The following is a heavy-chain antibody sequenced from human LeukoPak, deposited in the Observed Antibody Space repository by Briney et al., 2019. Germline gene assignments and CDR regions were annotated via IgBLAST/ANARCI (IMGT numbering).Heavy chain of an antibody. CDR3: PRSNLRSYYYYGMDV. J-gene: IGHJ6*02. D-gene: IGHD1-14*01. CDR2: IWYGGSNK. V-gene: IGHV3-33*08. CDR1: GFTFSSYG. Sequence: GGSLRLSGAASGFTFSSYGMHWVRQAPGKGLEWVAGIWYGGSNKYYAYSVKGRFTISRENSKNPMYLQMKSLRAEDTAVYYCPRSNLRSYYYYGMDVWGQGTTVTVSS.